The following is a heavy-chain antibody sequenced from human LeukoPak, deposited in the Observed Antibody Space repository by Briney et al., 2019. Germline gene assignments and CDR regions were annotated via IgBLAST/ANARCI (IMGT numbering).Heavy chain of an antibody. CDR2: ISYSGST. J-gene: IGHJ4*02. Sequence: SETLSLTCTVSGGSISSSSFYWGWIRQPPGRGLEWIGSISYSGSTYYDPSLTSRATISVDTSKNQFSLKLSSVTAADTAVYYCARHKSYYGSGNYFDYWGQGTLVTVSS. CDR3: ARHKSYYGSGNYFDY. D-gene: IGHD3-10*01. CDR1: GGSISSSSFY. V-gene: IGHV4-39*01.